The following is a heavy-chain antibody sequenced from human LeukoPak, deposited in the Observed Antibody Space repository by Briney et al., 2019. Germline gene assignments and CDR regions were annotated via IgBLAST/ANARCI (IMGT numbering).Heavy chain of an antibody. Sequence: SETLSFTCTVSGGSISSHYWSWIRQPPGKGLEWIGYIYYSGSTNYNPSLKSRVTISVDTSKNQFSLKLSSVTAADTAVYYCATSIRWLQFFDYWGQGTLVTVSS. J-gene: IGHJ4*02. CDR1: GGSISSHY. CDR2: IYYSGST. CDR3: ATSIRWLQFFDY. D-gene: IGHD5-24*01. V-gene: IGHV4-59*11.